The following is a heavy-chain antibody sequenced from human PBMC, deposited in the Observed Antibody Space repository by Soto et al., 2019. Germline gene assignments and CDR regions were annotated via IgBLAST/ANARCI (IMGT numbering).Heavy chain of an antibody. CDR2: VYYSGTT. V-gene: IGHV4-31*03. J-gene: IGHJ4*02. Sequence: QVQLQESGPGLVKPSQTLSLTCTVSGGSISSGAYYWSWIRQHPGEGLEWIGYVYYSGTTYYNPSLKRRPNISVDTSKHQFSLQLSSVTAADTAVYYCARLTYYDSSDFYHFDYWGQGALVTVSS. CDR3: ARLTYYDSSDFYHFDY. D-gene: IGHD3-22*01. CDR1: GGSISSGAYY.